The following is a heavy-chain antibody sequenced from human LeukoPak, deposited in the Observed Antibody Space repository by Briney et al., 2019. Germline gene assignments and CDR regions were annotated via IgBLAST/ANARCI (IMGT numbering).Heavy chain of an antibody. J-gene: IGHJ4*02. D-gene: IGHD4/OR15-4a*01. CDR1: GYSINSGYF. V-gene: IGHV4-38-2*01. CDR2: IYHSGNT. Sequence: PSETLPLTCAVSGYSINSGYFWAWIRQTPGKGLEWIGSIYHSGNTYSNPSLKSRVTISVDTSKNQFSLNLNSVTAADTALYYCARHGANYYYFGYWGQGTLVTVSS. CDR3: ARHGANYYYFGY.